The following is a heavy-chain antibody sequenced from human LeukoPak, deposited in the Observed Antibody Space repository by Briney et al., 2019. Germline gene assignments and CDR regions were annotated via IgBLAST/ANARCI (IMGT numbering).Heavy chain of an antibody. CDR2: IYYSGST. CDR1: GGSISSSSYY. V-gene: IGHV4-39*07. Sequence: SETLSLTCTVSGGSISSSSYYWGWIRQPPGKGVEWIGSIYYSGSTYYNPSLKSRVTISVDTSKNQFSLKLSSVTAADTAVYYCARDERGYCSSTSCYTGSSWGQGTLVTVSS. D-gene: IGHD2-2*02. CDR3: ARDERGYCSSTSCYTGSS. J-gene: IGHJ5*02.